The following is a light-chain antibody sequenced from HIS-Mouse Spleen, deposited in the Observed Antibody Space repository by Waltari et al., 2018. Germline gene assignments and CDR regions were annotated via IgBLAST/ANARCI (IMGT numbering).Light chain of an antibody. CDR2: VGTGGIVG. CDR3: GADHGSGSNFVYV. Sequence: QPVLTQPPSASASLGASVTLTCTLSSRSRTYKVDWYQHRPGKGPRFVMRVGTGGIVGSKGDGIPDRFSVLGSGLNRYLTIKNIQEEDESDYHCGADHGSGSNFVYVFGTGTKVTVL. V-gene: IGLV9-49*01. CDR1: SRSRTYK. J-gene: IGLJ1*01.